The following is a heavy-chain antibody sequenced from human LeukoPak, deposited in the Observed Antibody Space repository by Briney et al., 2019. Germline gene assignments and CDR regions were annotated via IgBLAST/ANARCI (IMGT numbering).Heavy chain of an antibody. D-gene: IGHD6-13*01. V-gene: IGHV3-21*01. J-gene: IGHJ5*02. CDR2: ISSSSSYI. CDR1: GFTFSRYS. CDR3: ARGGSSWAPRFDP. Sequence: GGSLRLSCAASGFTFSRYSMNWVRQAPGKGLEWVSSISSSSSYIYYADSVKGRFTISRDNAKNSLYLQMNSLRAEDTAVYYCARGGSSWAPRFDPWGQGTLVTVSS.